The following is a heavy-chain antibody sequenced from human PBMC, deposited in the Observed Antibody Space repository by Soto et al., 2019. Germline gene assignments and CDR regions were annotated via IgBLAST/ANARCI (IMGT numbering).Heavy chain of an antibody. CDR3: ASNYDFWSGYYTNYYYTDV. CDR2: IKQDGSER. V-gene: IGHV3-7*01. CDR1: GFTFSSYW. J-gene: IGHJ6*03. D-gene: IGHD3-3*01. Sequence: GGSLRLSCAASGFTFSSYWMSWVRQAPGRGLEWVANIKQDGSERYYVDSVKGRFTISRDNAKNSLSLQMNSLRAEDTAVYYCASNYDFWSGYYTNYYYTDVWGKGTKVTVSS.